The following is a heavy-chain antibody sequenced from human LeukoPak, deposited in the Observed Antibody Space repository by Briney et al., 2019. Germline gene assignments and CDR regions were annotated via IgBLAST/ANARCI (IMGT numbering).Heavy chain of an antibody. V-gene: IGHV3-33*06. CDR3: AKERQPYYYGSGSFFDY. CDR2: IWNDGSNK. D-gene: IGHD3-10*01. Sequence: GRSLRLSCAASGFIFSIYGMHWVRQSPGKGLEWVAVIWNDGSNKYYADSVKGRFTISRDNSKNTLYLQMNSLRAEDTAVYYCAKERQPYYYGSGSFFDYWGQGTLVTVSS. J-gene: IGHJ4*02. CDR1: GFIFSIYG.